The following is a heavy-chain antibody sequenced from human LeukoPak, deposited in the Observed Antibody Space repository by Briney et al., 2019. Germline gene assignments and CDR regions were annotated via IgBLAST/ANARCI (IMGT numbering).Heavy chain of an antibody. CDR2: ISWNSGSI. CDR3: AKEGPTSYYYYGMDV. J-gene: IGHJ6*02. D-gene: IGHD3-16*01. CDR1: GFTVSSNY. Sequence: GGSLRLSCAASGFTVSSNYMSWVRQAPGKGLEWVSGISWNSGSIGYADSVKGRFTISRDNAKNSLYLQMNSLRAEDTALYYCAKEGPTSYYYYGMDVWGQGTTVTVSS. V-gene: IGHV3-9*01.